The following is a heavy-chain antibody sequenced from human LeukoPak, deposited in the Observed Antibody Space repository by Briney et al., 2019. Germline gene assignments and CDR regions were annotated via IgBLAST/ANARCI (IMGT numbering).Heavy chain of an antibody. CDR1: GGSFSGYY. J-gene: IGHJ4*02. V-gene: IGHV4-34*01. Sequence: SGTLSLTCAVYGGSFSGYYWSWIRQPPGKGLEWIGEINHSGSTNYNPSLKSRVTISVDTSKNQFSLKLSSVTAADTAVYYCARVRRPRGYNVFDYWGQGTLVTVSS. CDR2: INHSGST. CDR3: ARVRRPRGYNVFDY. D-gene: IGHD5-24*01.